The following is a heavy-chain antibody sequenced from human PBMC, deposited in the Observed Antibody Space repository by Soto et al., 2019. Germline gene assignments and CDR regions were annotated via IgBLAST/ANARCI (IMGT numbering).Heavy chain of an antibody. Sequence: SETLSLTCTVSGASINSGGYYWSWVRQLPGKCLEWIGYIYFSGSTYYNPSLESRVTISLDTSQNQFSLNLSCGSAADTAVYYCASGGAWGVLLAYWGHGTLVTVSS. CDR1: GASINSGGYY. V-gene: IGHV4-31*03. CDR2: IYFSGST. J-gene: IGHJ4*01. CDR3: ASGGAWGVLLAY. D-gene: IGHD2-15*01.